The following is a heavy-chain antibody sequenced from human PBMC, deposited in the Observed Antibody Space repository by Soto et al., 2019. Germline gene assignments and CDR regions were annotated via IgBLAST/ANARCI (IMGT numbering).Heavy chain of an antibody. Sequence: SETLSLTCAVSGGSISSGGYYWGWIRQPPGKGLEWIGSIYYSGSTYYNPSLKSRVTISVDTSKNQFSLKLSSVTAADTAVYYCARRGGGSGSYPNWFDPWGQGTLVTVSS. CDR2: IYYSGST. J-gene: IGHJ5*02. CDR3: ARRGGGSGSYPNWFDP. CDR1: GGSISSGGYY. D-gene: IGHD3-10*01. V-gene: IGHV4-39*01.